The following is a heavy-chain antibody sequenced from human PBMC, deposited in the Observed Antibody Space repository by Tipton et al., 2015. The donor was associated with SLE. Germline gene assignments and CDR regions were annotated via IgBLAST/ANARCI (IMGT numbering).Heavy chain of an antibody. CDR3: ARDTGGPKGVTHYEISRGDDAFDI. V-gene: IGHV4-59*02. J-gene: IGHJ3*02. Sequence: TLSLTCTVSGSSVSSHYWSWIRQPPGKELEWIGYIFYSENINYNPSLESRLTISIDTSRNQFSLRLSSVTAADTAVYYCARDTGGPKGVTHYEISRGDDAFDIWGQGTMVTVSS. CDR1: GSSVSSHY. D-gene: IGHD3-9*01. CDR2: IFYSENI.